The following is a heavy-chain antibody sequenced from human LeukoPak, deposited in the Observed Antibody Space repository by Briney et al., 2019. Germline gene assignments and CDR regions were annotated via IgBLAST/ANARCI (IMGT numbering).Heavy chain of an antibody. CDR3: ARLIAATCRLYFDY. Sequence: PGGSLRLSCADSGFTFSSYAMHWVRQAPGKGLEWVAVISYDGSNKYYADSVKGRFTISRDNSKNTLYLQMNSLRAEDTAVYYCARLIAATCRLYFDYWGQGTLVTVSS. D-gene: IGHD6-13*01. V-gene: IGHV3-30-3*01. CDR2: ISYDGSNK. CDR1: GFTFSSYA. J-gene: IGHJ4*02.